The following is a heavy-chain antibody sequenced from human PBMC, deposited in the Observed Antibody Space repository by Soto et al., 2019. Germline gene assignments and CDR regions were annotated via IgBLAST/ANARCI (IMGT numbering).Heavy chain of an antibody. J-gene: IGHJ4*02. V-gene: IGHV1-46*04. CDR1: GYTFTNYY. Sequence: GASVKVSCKASGYTFTNYYLHWVRQAPGQGLEWVGTINPSARSASYAQKLRGRLTMDRDTSTTTVYMELSRLTFEDTAVYFCARDNSAANGVLDHWGQGTLVTVSS. CDR2: INPSARSA. D-gene: IGHD1-1*01. CDR3: ARDNSAANGVLDH.